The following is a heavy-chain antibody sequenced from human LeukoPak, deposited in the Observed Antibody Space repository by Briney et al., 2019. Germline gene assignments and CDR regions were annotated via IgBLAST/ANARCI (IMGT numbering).Heavy chain of an antibody. CDR2: ISHNDIT. CDR1: GGSISSGDSY. V-gene: IGHV4-30-2*01. Sequence: PSQTLSLTCTVSGGSISSGDSYWSWIRQPPGRGLEWIGCISHNDITYHNPSLKSRVTVSVDRSKSQFSLKLTSVTAADTAVYYCARSTITGTTTGAFDIWGQGTMVTVSS. D-gene: IGHD1-7*01. J-gene: IGHJ3*02. CDR3: ARSTITGTTTGAFDI.